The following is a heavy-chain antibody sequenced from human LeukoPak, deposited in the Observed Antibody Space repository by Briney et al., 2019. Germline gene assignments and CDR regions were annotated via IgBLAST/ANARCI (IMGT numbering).Heavy chain of an antibody. V-gene: IGHV4-39*01. CDR2: IYYSGST. J-gene: IGHJ5*02. Sequence: SETLSLTCTVSGGSISSSSYYWGWIRQPPGKGLEWIANIYYSGSTYSNPSLKSRVTISMDTSNNQFSLKLTSVTAADTAVYYCARLVPPGWFDPLGPGNPGHRLL. CDR1: GGSISSSSYY. CDR3: ARLVPPGWFDP.